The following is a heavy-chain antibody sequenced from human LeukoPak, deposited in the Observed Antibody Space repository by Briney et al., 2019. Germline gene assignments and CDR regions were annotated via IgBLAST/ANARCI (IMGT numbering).Heavy chain of an antibody. V-gene: IGHV4-38-2*01. D-gene: IGHD3-3*01. Sequence: KTSETLSLTCAVSVYSISSGDYWGWIRQPPGKGLEWIGSIYHSGSTYYNPSLKRRVTISVDTSKNQFSQKLSSLTSAGPFVSECSSHYYQFWSCYPDHFDYWGQGTLVTVSS. CDR2: IYHSGST. J-gene: IGHJ4*02. CDR1: VYSISSGDY. CDR3: SSHYYQFWSCYPDHFDY.